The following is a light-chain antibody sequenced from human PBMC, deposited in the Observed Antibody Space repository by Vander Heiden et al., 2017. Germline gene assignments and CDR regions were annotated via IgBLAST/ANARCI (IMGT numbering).Light chain of an antibody. J-gene: IGLJ2*01. CDR1: SGSIASNY. V-gene: IGLV6-57*01. CDR3: QSYDSSNVV. Sequence: NFMLTQPPSVSESPWKTVTVSCTRSSGSIASNYVQWYQQRPGSSPTTVIYEDNQRPSGVPDRFSGSIDSSSNSASLTISGLKTEDEVDYYCQSYDSSNVVFGGGTKLTVL. CDR2: EDN.